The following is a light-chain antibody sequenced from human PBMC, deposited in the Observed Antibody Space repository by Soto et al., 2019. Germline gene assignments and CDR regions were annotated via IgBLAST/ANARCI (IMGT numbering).Light chain of an antibody. CDR2: EAS. V-gene: IGKV1-5*03. CDR1: QSISGS. Sequence: DIQMTQSPSTLSASVGDRVTITCRASQSISGSLAWYQQKPGKAPKLLIYEASNLKSGDPSRFSGRGSGTEYPLNIRSLQPNESASYYWQQYNVFWTFGQGTRVEIK. J-gene: IGKJ1*01. CDR3: QQYNVFWT.